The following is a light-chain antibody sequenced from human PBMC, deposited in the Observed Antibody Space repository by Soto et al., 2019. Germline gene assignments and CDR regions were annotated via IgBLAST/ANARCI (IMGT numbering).Light chain of an antibody. Sequence: DIPMTQAPSFLSASVGDRVTITCRASQAISNYFNWYQQKPGKAPNLLIFGAKTLQSGVPSRFSGSGYGTDSTLPITTMHPEDVGIYYCLQWRATPIIFGQGKRL. CDR1: QAISNY. CDR3: LQWRATPII. CDR2: GAK. V-gene: IGKV1-39*01. J-gene: IGKJ5*01.